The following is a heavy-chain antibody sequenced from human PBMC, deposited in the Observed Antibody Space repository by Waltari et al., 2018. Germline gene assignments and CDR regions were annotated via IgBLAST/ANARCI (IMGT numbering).Heavy chain of an antibody. V-gene: IGHV1-69*01. J-gene: IGHJ6*02. CDR2: IIPIFGTA. CDR1: GGNFSSYA. D-gene: IGHD2-2*01. Sequence: QVQLVQSGAEVKKPGYSVKVSCKASGGNFSSYAISWVRPAPGQGLEWMGGIIPIFGTANYAQKFQGRVTITADESTSTAYMELSSLRSEDTAVYYCAREGGKTEDVVVGMDVWGQGTTVTVSS. CDR3: AREGGKTEDVVVGMDV.